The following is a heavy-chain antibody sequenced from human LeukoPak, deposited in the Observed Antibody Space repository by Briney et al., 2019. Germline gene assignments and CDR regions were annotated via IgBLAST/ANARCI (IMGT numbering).Heavy chain of an antibody. V-gene: IGHV1-58*01. Sequence: SVMVSCKASGFTFTSSAVQWVRQARGQRLEWIGWIVVGSGNTNYAQKFQERVTITRDMSTSTAYMELSSLRSEDTAVYYCAAAYCGGDCFYYYYYGMDVWGQGTTVTVSS. CDR2: IVVGSGNT. CDR1: GFTFTSSA. J-gene: IGHJ6*02. D-gene: IGHD2-21*02. CDR3: AAAYCGGDCFYYYYYGMDV.